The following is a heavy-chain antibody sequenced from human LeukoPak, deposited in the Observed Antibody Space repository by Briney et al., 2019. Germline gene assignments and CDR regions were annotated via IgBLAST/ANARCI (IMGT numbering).Heavy chain of an antibody. D-gene: IGHD3-16*01. CDR2: ISGSGGST. V-gene: IGHV3-23*01. CDR3: ARGGRYASSANTPVDS. J-gene: IGHJ4*02. Sequence: HPGGSLRLSCAASGFTFSSYAMSWVRQAPGKGLEWVSAISGSGGSTYYADSVKGRFTISRDNSKNTLYLQMNGLRAEDAAIYYCARGGRYASSANTPVDSWGQGTLVTVSS. CDR1: GFTFSSYA.